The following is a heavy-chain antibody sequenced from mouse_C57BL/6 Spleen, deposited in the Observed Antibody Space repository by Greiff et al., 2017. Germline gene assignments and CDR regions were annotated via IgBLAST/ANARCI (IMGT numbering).Heavy chain of an antibody. V-gene: IGHV1-50*01. Sequence: QVQLQQSGAELVKPGASVKLSCKASGYTFTSYWMQWVKQRPGQGLEWIGEIDPSDSYTNYNQKFKGKATLTVDTSSSTAYMQLSSLTSEDSAVYYCARGYGSSYRYFDVWGTGTTVTVSS. CDR3: ARGYGSSYRYFDV. J-gene: IGHJ1*03. D-gene: IGHD1-1*01. CDR2: IDPSDSYT. CDR1: GYTFTSYW.